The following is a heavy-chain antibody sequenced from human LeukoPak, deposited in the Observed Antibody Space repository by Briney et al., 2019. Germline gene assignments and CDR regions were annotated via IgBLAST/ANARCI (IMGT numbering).Heavy chain of an antibody. V-gene: IGHV1-18*04. CDR3: AREITMVREVPLYYFDY. J-gene: IGHJ4*02. CDR2: ISAYNGNT. D-gene: IGHD3-10*01. CDR1: GYTFTSYG. Sequence: ASVKVSCKASGYTFTSYGISWVRQAPGQGLEWMGWISAYNGNTNYAQKLQGRVTMTTDTSTSTAYMELRSLRSDDTAVYYCAREITMVREVPLYYFDYWGQGTLVTVSS.